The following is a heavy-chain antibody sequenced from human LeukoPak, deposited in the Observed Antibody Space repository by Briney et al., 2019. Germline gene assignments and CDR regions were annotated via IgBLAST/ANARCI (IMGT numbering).Heavy chain of an antibody. Sequence: GGSLRLSCAASGFTFSSYAMHWVRQAPGKGLEYVSAISSNGGSTYYANSVKGRFTISRDNSKNTLYLQMGSLRSEDMAVYYCARGPYGSGSPLLNWFDPWGQGTLVTVSS. CDR1: GFTFSSYA. V-gene: IGHV3-64*01. CDR2: ISSNGGST. CDR3: ARGPYGSGSPLLNWFDP. D-gene: IGHD3-10*01. J-gene: IGHJ5*02.